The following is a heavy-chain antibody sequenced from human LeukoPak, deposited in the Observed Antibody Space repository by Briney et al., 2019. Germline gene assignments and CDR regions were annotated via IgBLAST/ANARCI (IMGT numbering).Heavy chain of an antibody. Sequence: ASVKVSCKASGYTFTGYYMHWVRQAPGQGLEWMGWINPNSGGTNYAQKFQGWVTMTRDTSISTAYMELSRLRSDDTAVYYCAREDYYDSSGYPLDYWGQGTLVTVSS. V-gene: IGHV1-2*04. CDR3: AREDYYDSSGYPLDY. D-gene: IGHD3-22*01. CDR1: GYTFTGYY. CDR2: INPNSGGT. J-gene: IGHJ4*02.